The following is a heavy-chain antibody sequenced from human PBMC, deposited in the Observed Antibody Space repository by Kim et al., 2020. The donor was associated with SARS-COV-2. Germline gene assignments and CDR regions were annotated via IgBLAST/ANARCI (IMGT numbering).Heavy chain of an antibody. CDR3: ARQVLKGITIFGVVTPAYFDY. Sequence: SETLSLTCTVSGGSISSSSYYWGWIRQPPGKGLEWIGNIYYSGSTYYNPSLKSRVTISVDTSKNQFSLKLSSVTAADTAVYYCARQVLKGITIFGVVTPAYFDYWGQGTLVTVSS. J-gene: IGHJ4*02. V-gene: IGHV4-39*01. CDR2: IYYSGST. CDR1: GGSISSSSYY. D-gene: IGHD3-3*01.